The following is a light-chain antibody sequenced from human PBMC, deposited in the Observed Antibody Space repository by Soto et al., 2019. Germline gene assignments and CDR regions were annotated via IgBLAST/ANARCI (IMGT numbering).Light chain of an antibody. V-gene: IGKV1-5*01. Sequence: DIPMTQSPSTLSASVGDRVTITCRASQTISHWLAWYQQKPGKAPKLLIYDASNLESGVPSRFSGSGSGTEFTLTLSSLQPDDFATYYCQQYNSFSPWTFGQGTKVEIK. CDR3: QQYNSFSPWT. J-gene: IGKJ1*01. CDR1: QTISHW. CDR2: DAS.